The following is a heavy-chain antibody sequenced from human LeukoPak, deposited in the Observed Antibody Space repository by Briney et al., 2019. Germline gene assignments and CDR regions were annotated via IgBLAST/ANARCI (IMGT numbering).Heavy chain of an antibody. J-gene: IGHJ6*02. CDR3: ARDSRHLSVGAPYHYYGMDV. CDR1: GGSVSSGSYY. V-gene: IGHV4-61*01. Sequence: SETLSLTCSVSGGSVSSGSYYWSWIRQPPGKGREWIGDIHYSGSTNYNPSLKSRVTISVDTSKNQFSLKLSSVTAADTAVYYCARDSRHLSVGAPYHYYGMDVWGQGTTVTVSS. CDR2: IHYSGST. D-gene: IGHD1-26*01.